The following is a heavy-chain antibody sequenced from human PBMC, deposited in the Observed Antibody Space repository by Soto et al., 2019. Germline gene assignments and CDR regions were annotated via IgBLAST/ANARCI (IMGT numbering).Heavy chain of an antibody. V-gene: IGHV3-11*01. CDR3: ARDRSDYDSSGLR. J-gene: IGHJ4*02. CDR2: ISSSGSST. D-gene: IGHD3-22*01. Sequence: GGSLRLSCAASGFTFSDYYMSWIRQAPGKGLEWVSYISSSGSSTYYADSVKGRFTISRDNARNSLYLQMNSLRSEDTAVYYCARDRSDYDSSGLRWGQGTLVTVSS. CDR1: GFTFSDYY.